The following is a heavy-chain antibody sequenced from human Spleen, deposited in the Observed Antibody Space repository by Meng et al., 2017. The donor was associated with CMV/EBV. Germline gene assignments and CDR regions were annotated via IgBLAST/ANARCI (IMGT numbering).Heavy chain of an antibody. D-gene: IGHD6-19*01. J-gene: IGHJ3*02. V-gene: IGHV3-21*01. Sequence: GGSLRLSCAVYGGSFSGYYWSWIRQAPGKGLEWVSSISSSSSYIYYADSVKGRFTISRDNAKNSLYLQMNSLRAEDTAVYYCARDTPGSSGWYGSAFDIWGQGTMVTVSS. CDR2: ISSSSSYI. CDR1: GGSFSGYY. CDR3: ARDTPGSSGWYGSAFDI.